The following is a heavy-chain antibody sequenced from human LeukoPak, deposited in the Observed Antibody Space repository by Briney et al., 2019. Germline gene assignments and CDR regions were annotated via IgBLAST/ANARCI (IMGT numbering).Heavy chain of an antibody. V-gene: IGHV4-34*01. J-gene: IGHJ5*02. Sequence: SETLSLTCAVYGGSFSGYYWSWIRQPPGKGLEWIGEINHSGSTNYNPSLKSRVTISVGTSKNQFSLKLSSVTAADTAVYYCARPATVGATSWFDPWGQGTLVTVSS. CDR2: INHSGST. CDR3: ARPATVGATSWFDP. CDR1: GGSFSGYY. D-gene: IGHD1-26*01.